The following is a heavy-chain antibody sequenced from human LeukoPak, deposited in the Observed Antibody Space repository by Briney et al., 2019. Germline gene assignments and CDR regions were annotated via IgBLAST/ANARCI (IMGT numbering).Heavy chain of an antibody. CDR2: INPNSGGT. V-gene: IGHV1-2*06. Sequence: ASVKVSCKASGYTCTDYYIHWVRQAHGQGLEWMGRINPNSGGTNYAQRFQGRVTVTRDTSISTAYMELSTLRSDDAAVYYCATDKRSTAVNWCDTWGQGTLVTVSS. CDR1: GYTCTDYY. D-gene: IGHD4-17*01. J-gene: IGHJ5*02. CDR3: ATDKRSTAVNWCDT.